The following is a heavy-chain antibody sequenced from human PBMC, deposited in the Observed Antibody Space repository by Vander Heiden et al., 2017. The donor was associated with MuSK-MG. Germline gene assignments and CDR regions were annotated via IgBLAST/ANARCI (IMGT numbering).Heavy chain of an antibody. CDR1: GFTFKGYS. CDR2: ISSSGNSV. J-gene: IGHJ4*02. V-gene: IGHV3-48*02. CDR3: ARGNNSGWHPLGGY. Sequence: EEQLEESGGRTVKPGGCVSLSCAAAGFTFKGYSMNWVRQAPGKGLEWISLISSSGNSVYYAESVKGRFIISRDNAQNSLYLTMNTLRDGDTAVYFCARGNNSGWHPLGGYWGQGTLVTVSS. D-gene: IGHD6-19*01.